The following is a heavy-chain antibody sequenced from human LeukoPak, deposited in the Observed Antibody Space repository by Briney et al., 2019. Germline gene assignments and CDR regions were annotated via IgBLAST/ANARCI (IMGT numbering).Heavy chain of an antibody. Sequence: GGSLRLSCEASGFSFPYGMSWVRQAPGKGLEWVSGITNSGENTYYADSVKGRFTISRDNSKNTLYLQMNSLRAEDTAVYYCAKTEVEPQRDGSGALDYFDYWGQGTLVTVSS. CDR1: GFSFPYG. CDR3: AKTEVEPQRDGSGALDYFDY. CDR2: ITNSGENT. V-gene: IGHV3-23*01. D-gene: IGHD3-10*01. J-gene: IGHJ4*02.